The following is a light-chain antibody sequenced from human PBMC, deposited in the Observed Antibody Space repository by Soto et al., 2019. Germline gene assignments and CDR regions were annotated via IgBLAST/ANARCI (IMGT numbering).Light chain of an antibody. CDR1: QSVSSN. CDR3: QQYTNWPFIP. Sequence: EIVMTQSPSTLSVSPVERATRACRASQSVSSNLAWYQQKPGQAPRLLIYGASTRATGIPARFSGSGSGTEFTLTISSLQSEDFAVYYCQQYTNWPFIPSAQGTRLEIK. J-gene: IGKJ5*01. V-gene: IGKV3-15*01. CDR2: GAS.